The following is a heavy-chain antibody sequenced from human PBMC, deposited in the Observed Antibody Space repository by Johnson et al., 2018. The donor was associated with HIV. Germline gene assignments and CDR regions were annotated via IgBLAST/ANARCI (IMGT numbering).Heavy chain of an antibody. V-gene: IGHV3-9*01. CDR3: AKDMVCGADCYQISITMTVGGAFDI. Sequence: VLLVESGGRLVQPGRSLRLSCAASGFIFDDYAMHWVRQVPGKGLEWVSGISWNSGRIGYADFVQGRFTISRDNPKNSLYLQMSSLRPEDTALYYCAKDMVCGADCYQISITMTVGGAFDIWGQGTMVTVSS. D-gene: IGHD2-21*02. CDR2: ISWNSGRI. CDR1: GFIFDDYA. J-gene: IGHJ3*02.